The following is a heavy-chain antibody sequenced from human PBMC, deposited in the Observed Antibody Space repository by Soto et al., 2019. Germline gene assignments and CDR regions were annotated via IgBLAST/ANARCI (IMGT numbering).Heavy chain of an antibody. CDR3: ATNPLE. CDR2: IDSGGST. J-gene: IGHJ4*02. Sequence: EVQLVESGGGLVQPGGSLRLSCAVSGFSVNSNYVSWVRQPPGKGLEWVSVIDSGGSTQYADSVKGRFLISRDNSKHTLYLQMNSLRAEDTAVYYCATNPLEWGQGPLVTVSS. V-gene: IGHV3-66*01. CDR1: GFSVNSNY.